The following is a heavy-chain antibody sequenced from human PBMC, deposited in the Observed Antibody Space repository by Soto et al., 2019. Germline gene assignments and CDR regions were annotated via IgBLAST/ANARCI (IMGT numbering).Heavy chain of an antibody. Sequence: SETLSLTCTVSGGSISSYYWSWIRQPPGKGLEWIGYIYYSGSTNYNPSLKSRVTISVDTSKNQFSLKLSSVTAADTAVYYCARDYYYESSGYYYFDYWGQGTLVTVSS. CDR2: IYYSGST. J-gene: IGHJ4*02. CDR3: ARDYYYESSGYYYFDY. V-gene: IGHV4-59*01. CDR1: GGSISSYY. D-gene: IGHD3-22*01.